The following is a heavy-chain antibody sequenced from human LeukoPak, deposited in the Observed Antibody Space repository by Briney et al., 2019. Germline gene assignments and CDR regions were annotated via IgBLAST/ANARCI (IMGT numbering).Heavy chain of an antibody. CDR2: ISSSSSYI. Sequence: GGSLRLSCAASGFTFSSYSMNWVRQAPGKGLEWVSSISSSSSYIYYADPVKGRFTISRDNAKNSLYLQMNSLRAEDTAVYYCARQVGATRYYYMDVWGKGTTVTVSS. CDR3: ARQVGATRYYYMDV. J-gene: IGHJ6*03. CDR1: GFTFSSYS. D-gene: IGHD1-26*01. V-gene: IGHV3-21*01.